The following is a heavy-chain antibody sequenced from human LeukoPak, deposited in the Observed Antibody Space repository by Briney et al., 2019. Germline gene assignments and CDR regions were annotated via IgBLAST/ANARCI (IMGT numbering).Heavy chain of an antibody. D-gene: IGHD5-18*01. V-gene: IGHV4-61*01. CDR1: GGSITISSYY. Sequence: PSETLSLTCTVSGGSITISSYYCSWSRQPPGKGLEWSGYIYYSGSTNYNPSLKSRVTISVDTSKNQFSLQLSSVTAADTAVYYCARAPGAVQLWADWGQGTLVTVSS. CDR3: ARAPGAVQLWAD. J-gene: IGHJ4*02. CDR2: IYYSGST.